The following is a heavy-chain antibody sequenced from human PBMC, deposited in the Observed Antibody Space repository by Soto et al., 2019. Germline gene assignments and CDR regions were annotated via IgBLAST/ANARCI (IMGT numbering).Heavy chain of an antibody. J-gene: IGHJ5*02. Sequence: GESLKISCKGSGYSFTSYWIGWVRQMPGKGLEWMGIIYPGDSDTRYSPSFQGQVTISADKSISTAYLQWSSLKASDTAMYYCARLSDFGVVTGGWFDPWGQGTLVTVSS. CDR1: GYSFTSYW. CDR2: IYPGDSDT. D-gene: IGHD3-3*01. V-gene: IGHV5-51*01. CDR3: ARLSDFGVVTGGWFDP.